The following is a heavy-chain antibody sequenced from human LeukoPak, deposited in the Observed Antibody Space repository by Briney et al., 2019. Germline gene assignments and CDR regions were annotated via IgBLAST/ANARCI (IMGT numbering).Heavy chain of an antibody. CDR2: INHNGRT. CDR1: GGSFSGYY. J-gene: IGHJ3*02. V-gene: IGHV4-34*01. D-gene: IGHD2-2*02. CDR3: ARRGLIVVVPAAIRSDAFDI. Sequence: SETLSLTCAVSGGSFSGYYWTWIRQPPGKGLEWIGEINHNGRTNYNPSLKSRVIMSVDTSKNQFSLKLSSVTAADTAVYYCARRGLIVVVPAAIRSDAFDIWGQGTMVTVSS.